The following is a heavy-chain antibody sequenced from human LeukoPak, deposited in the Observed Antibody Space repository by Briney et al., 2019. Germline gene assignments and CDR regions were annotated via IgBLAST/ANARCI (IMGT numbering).Heavy chain of an antibody. V-gene: IGHV3-30*03. CDR3: ARDRGWYFDY. J-gene: IGHJ4*02. CDR2: ISYDGTEK. Sequence: GGSLRLSCAASGFTFSSYGMHWVRQAPGTGLEWVAFISYDGTEKYYADSVKGRFTISRDNSKNTVYLQMNSLRAEDTAVYYCARDRGWYFDYWGQGTLVTVSS. CDR1: GFTFSSYG. D-gene: IGHD6-19*01.